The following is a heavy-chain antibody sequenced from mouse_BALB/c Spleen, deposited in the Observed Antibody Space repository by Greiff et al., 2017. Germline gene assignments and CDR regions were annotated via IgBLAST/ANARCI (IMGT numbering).Heavy chain of an antibody. CDR1: GYTFTSYY. Sequence: VKLQQSGAELVKPGASVKLSCKASGYTFTSYYMYWVKQRPGQGLEWIGEINPSNGGTNFNEKFKSKATLTVDKSSSTAYMQLSSLTSEDSAVYYCTRATVVAKGFAYWGQGTLVTVSA. V-gene: IGHV1S81*02. CDR2: INPSNGGT. D-gene: IGHD1-1*01. J-gene: IGHJ3*01. CDR3: TRATVVAKGFAY.